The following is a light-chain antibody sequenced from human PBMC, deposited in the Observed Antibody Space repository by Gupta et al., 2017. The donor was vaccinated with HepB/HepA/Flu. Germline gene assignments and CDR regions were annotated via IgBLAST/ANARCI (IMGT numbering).Light chain of an antibody. CDR1: QCLLHSNGYNY. J-gene: IGKJ3*01. V-gene: IGKV2-28*01. CDR2: WGS. CDR3: MQALQTHLST. Sequence: DIVRPQSPLSLPVTPGEPASISCRSSQCLLHSNGYNYLEWYLQKPGQSPQLRIYWGSTRASGVPDGFRGSGSGTDFTLKISRVVAEDVGVYDCMQALQTHLSTFGPGTKVDIK.